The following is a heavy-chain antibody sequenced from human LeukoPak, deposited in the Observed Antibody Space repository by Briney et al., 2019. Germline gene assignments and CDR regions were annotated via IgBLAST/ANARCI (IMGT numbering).Heavy chain of an antibody. CDR2: ISGNGGDT. J-gene: IGHJ4*02. CDR1: GLTFDDYA. Sequence: TGGSLRLSCAASGLTFDDYAMHWVRQAPGKGLEWVCLISGNGGDTYYADSVKGRFIISRDNSRNSLHLQMNSLRTEDTALYYCAKDITGFYWDWGQGTLVTVSS. CDR3: AKDITGFYWD. D-gene: IGHD2/OR15-2a*01. V-gene: IGHV3-43*02.